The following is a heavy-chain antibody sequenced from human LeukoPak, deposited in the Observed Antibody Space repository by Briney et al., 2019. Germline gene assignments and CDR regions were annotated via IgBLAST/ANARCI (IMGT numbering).Heavy chain of an antibody. V-gene: IGHV3-23*01. J-gene: IGHJ6*03. CDR2: IGGSGGST. D-gene: IGHD3-16*02. CDR3: AKDYRHGDYYYYMDV. CDR1: GFTFSSYS. Sequence: QTGGSLRLSCAASGFTFSSYSMNWVRQAPGKGLEWVSAIGGSGGSTYYADSVKGRFTISRDNSNNTLYLQMNSLRAEDTALYYCAKDYRHGDYYYYMDVWGKGTTVTVSS.